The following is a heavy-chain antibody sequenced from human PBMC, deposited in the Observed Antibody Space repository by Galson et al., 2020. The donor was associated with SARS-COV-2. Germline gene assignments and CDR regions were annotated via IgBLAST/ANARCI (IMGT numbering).Heavy chain of an antibody. V-gene: IGHV1-46*01. D-gene: IGHD1-26*01. Sequence: ASVKVSCKASGYTFTSYDIHWVRQAPGQGLEWMGIIKPSGGNTNYAQKFQGRVTMTRDTSTSTVYMELSSLRSEDTAVYYCAGVWGASHWCAPWGEETLVTVSS. CDR1: GYTFTSYD. J-gene: IGHJ5*02. CDR2: IKPSGGNT. CDR3: AGVWGASHWCAP.